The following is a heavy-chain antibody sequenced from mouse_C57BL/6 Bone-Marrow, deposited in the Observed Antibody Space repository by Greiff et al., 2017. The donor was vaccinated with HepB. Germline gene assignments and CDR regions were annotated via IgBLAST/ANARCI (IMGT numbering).Heavy chain of an antibody. CDR2: IDPNSGGT. CDR3: ARRDDGYSLFDY. V-gene: IGHV1-72*01. Sequence: VKQSCQASGYTFTSYWMHWVKQRPGRGLEWIGRIDPNSGGTKYNEKFKSKATLTVDKPSSTAYMQLSSLTSEDSAVYYCARRDDGYSLFDYWGQGTTLTVSS. J-gene: IGHJ2*01. D-gene: IGHD2-3*01. CDR1: GYTFTSYW.